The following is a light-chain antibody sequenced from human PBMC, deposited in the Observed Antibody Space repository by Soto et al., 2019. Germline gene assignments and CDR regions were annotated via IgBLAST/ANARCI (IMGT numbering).Light chain of an antibody. V-gene: IGLV4-69*01. CDR3: QTWGTGIVV. Sequence: QPVLTQSPSASASLGTSVTLTCTLSSGHRNYAIAWHQQQPEKGPRFLMKVNSDGSHSKGDGIPDRFSGSSSGAERYLTLSSLQSEDEADYYCQTWGTGIVVFGGGTKLTVL. CDR2: VNSDGSH. CDR1: SGHRNYA. J-gene: IGLJ2*01.